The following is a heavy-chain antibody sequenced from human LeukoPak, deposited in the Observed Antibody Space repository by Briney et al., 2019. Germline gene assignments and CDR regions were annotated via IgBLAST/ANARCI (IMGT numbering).Heavy chain of an antibody. CDR3: ARVRSMDSSSCCCYYYYMDV. CDR1: GFTFDDYG. D-gene: IGHD6-13*01. V-gene: IGHV3-20*04. Sequence: GGSLRLSCAASGFTFDDYGMSWVRQAPGKGLEWVSGINWNGGSTGYADSVKGRFTISRDNAKNSLYLQMNSLRAEDTALYYCARVRSMDSSSCCCYYYYMDVWGKGTTVTVSS. CDR2: INWNGGST. J-gene: IGHJ6*03.